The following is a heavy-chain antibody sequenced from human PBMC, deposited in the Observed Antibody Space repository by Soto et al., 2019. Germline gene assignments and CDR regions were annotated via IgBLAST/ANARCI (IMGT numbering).Heavy chain of an antibody. CDR2: MSSRSLTI. V-gene: IGHV3-48*02. D-gene: IGHD6-6*01. CDR3: ARGGSSSDNGMDV. Sequence: GGSLRLSCAASGFTFSTYSMNWVRQAPGKGLEWVSYMSSRSLTIYYTDSVKGRFTISRDNAKNSLYLQMNSLRDEDTAVYYCARGGSSSDNGMDVWGQGTTVTVSS. J-gene: IGHJ6*02. CDR1: GFTFSTYS.